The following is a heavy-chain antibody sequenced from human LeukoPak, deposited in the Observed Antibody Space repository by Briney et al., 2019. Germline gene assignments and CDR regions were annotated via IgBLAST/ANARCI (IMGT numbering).Heavy chain of an antibody. J-gene: IGHJ5*02. Sequence: PSQTLSLTCTVSGGSISSGDYYWSWIRQPPGKGLEWIGSIYYSGSTYYNPSLKSRVTISVDTSKNQFSLKLSSVTAADTAVYYCARDEPPARSSGYDLYWFDPWGQGTLVTVSS. CDR2: IYYSGST. V-gene: IGHV4-39*07. CDR1: GGSISSGDYY. D-gene: IGHD5-12*01. CDR3: ARDEPPARSSGYDLYWFDP.